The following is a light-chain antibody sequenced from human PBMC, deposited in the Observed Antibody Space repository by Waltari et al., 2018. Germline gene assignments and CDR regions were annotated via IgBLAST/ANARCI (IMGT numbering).Light chain of an antibody. CDR1: RSVGST. V-gene: IGKV3-15*01. CDR2: GAS. J-gene: IGKJ1*01. Sequence: ETVMTQSPATLSVSPGEGATLSCRASRSVGSTVAWYQQKPGQAPRLLMYGASTRAAGIPARFSGSGSGTEFTLTISSLQSEDFAIYFCQQYHNWPPGTFGQGTTVEIK. CDR3: QQYHNWPPGT.